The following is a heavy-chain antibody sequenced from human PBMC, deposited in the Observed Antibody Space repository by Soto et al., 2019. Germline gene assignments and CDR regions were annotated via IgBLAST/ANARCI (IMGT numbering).Heavy chain of an antibody. V-gene: IGHV4-34*01. CDR1: GGSFSGYY. D-gene: IGHD3-10*01. J-gene: IGHJ4*02. CDR3: ARGRGSGSYYRPKPYYFDY. Sequence: QVQLQQWGAGLLKPSETLSLTCAVYGGSFSGYYWSWIRQPPGKGLEGFGKTIHSGSTNYNPSLKSRVTISVDTSKNQFSLKLSSVTAADTAVYYCARGRGSGSYYRPKPYYFDYWGQGTLVTVSS. CDR2: TIHSGST.